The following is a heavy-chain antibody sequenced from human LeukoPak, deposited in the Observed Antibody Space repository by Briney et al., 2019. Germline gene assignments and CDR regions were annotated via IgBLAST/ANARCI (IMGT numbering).Heavy chain of an antibody. CDR3: ASTVLRWGSGWYLPDY. CDR1: GGSISSYY. J-gene: IGHJ4*02. V-gene: IGHV4-59*01. CDR2: IYYSGST. D-gene: IGHD6-19*01. Sequence: SETLSLTCTVSGGSISSYYWGWIRQPPGKGLEWIGYIYYSGSTNYNPSLKSRVTISVDTSKNQFSLKLSSVTAADTAVYYCASTVLRWGSGWYLPDYWGQGTLVTVSS.